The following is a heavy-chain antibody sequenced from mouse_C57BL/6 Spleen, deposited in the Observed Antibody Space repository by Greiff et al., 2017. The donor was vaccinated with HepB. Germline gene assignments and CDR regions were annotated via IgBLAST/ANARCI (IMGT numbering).Heavy chain of an antibody. D-gene: IGHD4-1*01. CDR2: ISYDGSN. CDR3: ARGELGPLDY. J-gene: IGHJ2*01. V-gene: IGHV3-6*01. CDR1: GYSITSGYY. Sequence: EVKLMESGPGLVKPSQSLSLTCSVTGYSITSGYYWNWIRQFPGNKLEWMGYISYDGSNNYNPSLKNRISITRDTSKNQFFLKLNSVTTEDTATYYCARGELGPLDYWGQGTTLTVSS.